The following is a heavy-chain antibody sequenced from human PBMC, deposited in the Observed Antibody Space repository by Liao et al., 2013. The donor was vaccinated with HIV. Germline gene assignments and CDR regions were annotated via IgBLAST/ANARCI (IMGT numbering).Heavy chain of an antibody. CDR1: GGSISSYY. Sequence: QVQLQESGPGLVKPSETLSLTCTVSGGSISSYYWSWIRQPPGKGLEWIGYIYYSGSTNYNPSLKSRVTISVDTSKNLFSLKLSSVTAADTAVYYCARGSPYYDFWSGYYTRLDAFDIWGQGTMVTVSS. D-gene: IGHD3-3*01. CDR3: ARGSPYYDFWSGYYTRLDAFDI. V-gene: IGHV4-59*01. J-gene: IGHJ3*02. CDR2: IYYSGST.